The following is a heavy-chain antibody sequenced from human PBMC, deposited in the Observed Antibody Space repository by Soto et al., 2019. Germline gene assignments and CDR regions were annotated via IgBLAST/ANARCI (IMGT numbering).Heavy chain of an antibody. D-gene: IGHD6-13*01. CDR1: GFTFSSYG. J-gene: IGHJ6*02. Sequence: GGSLRLSCAASGFTFSSYGMHWVRQAPGKGLEWVAVISYDGSNKYYADSVKGRFTISRDNSKNTLYLQMNSLRAEYTAVYYCAKDIAAAAPYYYYGMDVWGQGTTVTVS. CDR2: ISYDGSNK. CDR3: AKDIAAAAPYYYYGMDV. V-gene: IGHV3-30*18.